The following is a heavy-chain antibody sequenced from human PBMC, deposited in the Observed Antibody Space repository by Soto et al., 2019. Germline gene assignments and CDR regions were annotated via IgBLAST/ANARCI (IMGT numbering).Heavy chain of an antibody. Sequence: QVQLVQSGAEVKKPGSSVKVSCKASGGTFSSYTISWVRQAPGQGLEWMGRIIPILGIANHAQKFQGRVTITADKSTSTAYMELSSLRSEDTAVYYCARVGYGYYYYGMDVWGQGTTVTVSS. CDR3: ARVGYGYYYYGMDV. V-gene: IGHV1-69*02. D-gene: IGHD4-17*01. J-gene: IGHJ6*02. CDR1: GGTFSSYT. CDR2: IIPILGIA.